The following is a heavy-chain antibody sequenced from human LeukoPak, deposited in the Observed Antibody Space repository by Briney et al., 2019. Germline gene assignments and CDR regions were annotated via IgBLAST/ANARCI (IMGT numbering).Heavy chain of an antibody. Sequence: PSETLSLTCAVYGGSFSGYYWSWVRQAPGKGLEWVSAISGSGGSTYYADSVKGRFTISRDNSKNTLYLQMNSLRAEDTAVYYCASPNQWFGELTPLDYWGQGTLVTVSS. J-gene: IGHJ4*02. CDR1: GGSFSGYY. CDR2: ISGSGGST. CDR3: ASPNQWFGELTPLDY. V-gene: IGHV3-23*01. D-gene: IGHD3-10*01.